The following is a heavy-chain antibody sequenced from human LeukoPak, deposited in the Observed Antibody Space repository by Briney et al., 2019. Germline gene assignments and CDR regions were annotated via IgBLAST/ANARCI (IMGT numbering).Heavy chain of an antibody. J-gene: IGHJ4*02. CDR2: INHSGST. CDR1: GGSFSGYY. CDR3: ASSYSSGWYGPLGY. V-gene: IGHV4-34*01. D-gene: IGHD6-19*01. Sequence: SETLSLTCAVYGGSFSGYYWSWIRQPPGKGLEWIGEINHSGSTNYNPSLKSRVTISVDTSKNQFSLKLSSVTAADTAVYYCASSYSSGWYGPLGYWGQGTLVTVSS.